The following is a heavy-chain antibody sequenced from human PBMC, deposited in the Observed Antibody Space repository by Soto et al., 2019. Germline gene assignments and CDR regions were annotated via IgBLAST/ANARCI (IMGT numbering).Heavy chain of an antibody. Sequence: PSETLSLTCTVSGGSISSYYWSWIRQPPGKGLEWIGYIYYSGSTNYNPSLKSRVTISVDTSKNQISLKLSSVTAADTAVYYCARAYGYYFDYWGQGALVTVS. CDR2: IYYSGST. CDR1: GGSISSYY. J-gene: IGHJ4*02. CDR3: ARAYGYYFDY. D-gene: IGHD4-17*01. V-gene: IGHV4-59*01.